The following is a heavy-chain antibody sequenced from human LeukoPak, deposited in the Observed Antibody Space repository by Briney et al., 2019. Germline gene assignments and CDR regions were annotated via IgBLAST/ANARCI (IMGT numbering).Heavy chain of an antibody. J-gene: IGHJ4*02. CDR2: IYYSGST. V-gene: IGHV4-39*01. D-gene: IGHD1-26*01. CDR3: XRXXGSXSLIYDY. CDR1: GGSISSSSYY. Sequence: ETLSXXCXVSGGSISSSSYYWGWIRQPPGKGLEWIGSIYYSGSTYNNPSLKSRVTISVYTTKNKFSLKLRYVPAAGGAAYFCXRXXGSXSLIYDYWGQGTLVTVSS.